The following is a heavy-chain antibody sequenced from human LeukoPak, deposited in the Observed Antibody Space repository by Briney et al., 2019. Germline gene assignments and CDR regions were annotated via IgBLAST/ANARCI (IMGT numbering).Heavy chain of an antibody. CDR2: IYYSGST. CDR1: GGSISSGDYY. Sequence: PSETLSLTCTVSGGSISSGDYYWSWIRQPPGKGLEWIGYIYYSGSTYYNPSLKSRVTISVDTSKNQFSLKLSSVTAADTAVYYCAREPRLETGEGSGDYWGQGALVTVSS. J-gene: IGHJ4*02. D-gene: IGHD7-27*01. V-gene: IGHV4-30-4*01. CDR3: AREPRLETGEGSGDY.